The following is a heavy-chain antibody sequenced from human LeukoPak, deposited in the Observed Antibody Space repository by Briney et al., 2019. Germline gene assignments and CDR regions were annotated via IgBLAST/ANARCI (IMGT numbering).Heavy chain of an antibody. CDR2: INPSGGST. CDR1: GYTFTSYY. D-gene: IGHD1-26*01. J-gene: IGHJ4*02. CDR3: ARVPPGSSGRAYYFDY. Sequence: ASVKVSCKASGYTFTSYYMHWVRLAPGQGLEWMGIINPSGGSTSYAQKFQGRVTMTRDTSTSTVYMELSSLRSEDTAVYYCARVPPGSSGRAYYFDYWGQGTLVTVSS. V-gene: IGHV1-46*01.